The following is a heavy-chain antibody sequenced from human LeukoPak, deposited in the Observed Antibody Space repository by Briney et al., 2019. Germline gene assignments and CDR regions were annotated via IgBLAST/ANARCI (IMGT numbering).Heavy chain of an antibody. D-gene: IGHD6-6*01. J-gene: IGHJ4*02. CDR1: GGSISSYY. V-gene: IGHV4-59*08. CDR3: ARARIAARPYFDY. CDR2: IYYSGST. Sequence: SETLSLTCTVSGGSISSYYWSWIRQPPGKGLEWIGYIYYSGSTNYNPSLKSRVTISVDTSKNQFALKPSSVTAADTAVYYCARARIAARPYFDYWGQGTLVTVSS.